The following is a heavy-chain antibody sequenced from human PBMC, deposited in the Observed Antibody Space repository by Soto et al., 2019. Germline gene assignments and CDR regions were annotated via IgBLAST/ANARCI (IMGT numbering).Heavy chain of an antibody. CDR2: VYYRGRS. CDR1: GGSVSNSNYY. J-gene: IGHJ4*02. D-gene: IGHD2-8*01. CDR3: VSQRTSVLTQAYFDY. V-gene: IGHV4-39*01. Sequence: SETLSLTCTVSGGSVSNSNYYWGWIRRSPGKGLEWIGSVYYRGRSYSKSSVKSRVTISVDTSKNRFSLNLNSVTASDTAVYFCVSQRTSVLTQAYFDYWGPGALVTVSS.